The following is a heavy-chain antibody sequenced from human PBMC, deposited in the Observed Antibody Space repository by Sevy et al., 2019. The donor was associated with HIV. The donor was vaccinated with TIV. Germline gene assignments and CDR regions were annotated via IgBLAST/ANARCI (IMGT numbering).Heavy chain of an antibody. CDR2: ISYAGSSK. J-gene: IGHJ3*02. D-gene: IGHD3-3*01. CDR3: AKESGSYYDFWSGHDAFDI. Sequence: GESLKISCAASGFNFSSYGMHWVRQAPGKGLEWVAVISYAGSSKYYADSMKGRFTISRDNSKNTLYLQINSLRAEDXAVYYCAKESGSYYDFWSGHDAFDIWGQGTMVTVSS. V-gene: IGHV3-30*18. CDR1: GFNFSSYG.